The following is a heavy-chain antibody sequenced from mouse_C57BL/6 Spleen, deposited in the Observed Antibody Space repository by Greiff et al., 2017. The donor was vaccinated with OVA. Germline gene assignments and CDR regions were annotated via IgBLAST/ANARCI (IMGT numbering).Heavy chain of an antibody. D-gene: IGHD2-4*01. V-gene: IGHV1-52*01. CDR1: GYTFTSYW. CDR3: AIYDYDDGYYYAMDY. CDR2: IDPSDSEP. Sequence: QVQLQQPGAELVRPGSSVKLSCKASGYTFTSYWMHWVKQRPIQGLEWIGNIDPSDSEPHYNQKFKDKATLTVDKSSSTAYMQLSSLTSEDSAVYYCAIYDYDDGYYYAMDYWGQGTSVTVSS. J-gene: IGHJ4*01.